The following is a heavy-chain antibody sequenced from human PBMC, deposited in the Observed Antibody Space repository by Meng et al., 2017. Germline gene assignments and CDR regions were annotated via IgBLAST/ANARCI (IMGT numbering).Heavy chain of an antibody. V-gene: IGHV4-34*01. J-gene: IGHJ4*02. CDR3: ARGRGSWGY. D-gene: IGHD3-16*01. Sequence: QGHRKQEGGGLLEPSETLPLTCAVSGGSFSGYYWSWIPQPPWKGLEWIGEINHSGSTNYNPSLKSRVTISVDTSKNQFSLKLSSVTAADTAVYYCARGRGSWGYWGQGTLVTVSS. CDR1: GGSFSGYY. CDR2: INHSGST.